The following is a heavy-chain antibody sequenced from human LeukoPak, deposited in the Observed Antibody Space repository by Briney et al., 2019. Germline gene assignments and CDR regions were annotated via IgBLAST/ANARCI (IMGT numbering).Heavy chain of an antibody. V-gene: IGHV3-30*02. CDR2: IRYDGSNK. Sequence: GGSLRLSCAASGFTFSSYGMHWVRHAPGKGLESVAFIRYDGSNKYYADSVKGRFTISRDNSKNTLYLQMNSLRAEDTAVYYCAKDHDAVVVVSYYFDYWGQGTLVTVSS. D-gene: IGHD2-15*01. CDR3: AKDHDAVVVVSYYFDY. CDR1: GFTFSSYG. J-gene: IGHJ4*02.